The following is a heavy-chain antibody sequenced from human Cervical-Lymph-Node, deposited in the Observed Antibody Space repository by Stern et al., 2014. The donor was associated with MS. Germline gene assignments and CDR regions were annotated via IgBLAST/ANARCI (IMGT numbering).Heavy chain of an antibody. CDR2: IYYSGST. CDR3: ARVLVMVRGVAFDY. J-gene: IGHJ4*02. D-gene: IGHD3-10*01. V-gene: IGHV4-61*01. CDR1: GGSVSSGSYY. Sequence: QLQLQESGPGLVKPSETLFLTCTVSGGSVSSGSYYWSWIRQPPGKGLEWIGYIYYSGSTNYNPSLKSRVTISVDTSKNQFSLKLSSVTAADTAVYYCARVLVMVRGVAFDYWGQGTLVTVSS.